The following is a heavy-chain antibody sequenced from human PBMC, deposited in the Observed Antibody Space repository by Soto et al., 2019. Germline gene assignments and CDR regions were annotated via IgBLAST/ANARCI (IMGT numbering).Heavy chain of an antibody. CDR3: AIEYCSSTSCLNWFDP. D-gene: IGHD2-2*01. CDR2: ISSSSSTI. V-gene: IGHV3-48*04. J-gene: IGHJ5*02. CDR1: GFTFSSYS. Sequence: GGSLRLSCAASGFTFSSYSMNRVRQAPGKGLEWVSYISSSSSTIYYADSVKGRFTISRDNARNSLYLQMNSLRAEDTAVYYCAIEYCSSTSCLNWFDPWGQGTLVTVSS.